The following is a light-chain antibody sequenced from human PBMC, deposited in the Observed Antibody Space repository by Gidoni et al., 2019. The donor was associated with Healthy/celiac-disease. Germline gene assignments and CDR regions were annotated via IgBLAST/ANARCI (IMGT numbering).Light chain of an antibody. CDR3: QQYNNWPPIT. V-gene: IGKV3-15*01. J-gene: IGKJ5*01. CDR1: QSVSSN. Sequence: EIVITQSPATLSVSPGERATLSCRASQSVSSNLAWYQQKPGQAPRLLLYGASTSATGIPARFSGSGSGTEFTLTISSLQSEDFAVYYCQQYNNWPPITFGQGTRLEIK. CDR2: GAS.